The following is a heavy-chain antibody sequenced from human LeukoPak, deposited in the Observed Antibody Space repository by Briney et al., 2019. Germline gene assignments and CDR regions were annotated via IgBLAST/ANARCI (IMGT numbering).Heavy chain of an antibody. CDR3: ARGSMHVYHLYTDY. CDR1: GFTYTNYW. CDR2: IKQDGSER. Sequence: PGGSLRLSCAASGFTYTNYWVSWFRQAPGQGLEWVASIKQDGSERYYVDSVKGRFTISRDNAKNSLSLQLSSLRVEDTAVYYCARGSMHVYHLYTDYWGQGTLVTVSS. J-gene: IGHJ4*02. V-gene: IGHV3-7*01. D-gene: IGHD3-16*01.